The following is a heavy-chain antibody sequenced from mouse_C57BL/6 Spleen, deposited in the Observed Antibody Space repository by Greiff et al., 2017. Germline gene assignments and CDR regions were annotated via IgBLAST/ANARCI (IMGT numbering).Heavy chain of an antibody. CDR3: ARGYGNPYYFDY. CDR2: IYPGDGDT. Sequence: VKLQESGAELVKPGASVKISCKASGYEFSSYWMNWVKQRPGKGLEWIGQIYPGDGDTNYNGKFKGKATRTADKSSSTAYMQLSSLTSEDSAVYFCARGYGNPYYFDYWGQGTTLTVSS. J-gene: IGHJ2*01. D-gene: IGHD2-10*02. V-gene: IGHV1-80*01. CDR1: GYEFSSYW.